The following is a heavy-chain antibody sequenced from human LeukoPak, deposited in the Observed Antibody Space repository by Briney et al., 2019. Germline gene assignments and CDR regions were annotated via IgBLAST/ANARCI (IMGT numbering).Heavy chain of an antibody. CDR2: IYSGGST. J-gene: IGHJ3*02. Sequence: GGSLRLSCAASGFTVSSNSMSWVRQAPGKGLEWVSVIYSGGSTYYSDSAKRRFTISRDNSKNKLYLQMNSLRAEDTAVYYCGREDGYCSGGSCYDDAFDIWGQGTMVTVSS. V-gene: IGHV3-53*01. CDR1: GFTVSSNS. D-gene: IGHD2-15*01. CDR3: GREDGYCSGGSCYDDAFDI.